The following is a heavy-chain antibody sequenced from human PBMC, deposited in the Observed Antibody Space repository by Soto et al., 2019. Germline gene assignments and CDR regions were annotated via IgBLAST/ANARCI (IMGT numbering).Heavy chain of an antibody. CDR2: IRANDESI. CDR3: ARETLRDAIDI. Sequence: VGSLRLSCVASGFDFRSYEMNWVRQAPGKGLEWVSNIRANDESIYYADSVKGRVSVSRDNAKNSLFLKMNSLRVDDTAVYYCARETLRDAIDIWGQGTMVTVSS. CDR1: GFDFRSYE. V-gene: IGHV3-48*03. J-gene: IGHJ3*02.